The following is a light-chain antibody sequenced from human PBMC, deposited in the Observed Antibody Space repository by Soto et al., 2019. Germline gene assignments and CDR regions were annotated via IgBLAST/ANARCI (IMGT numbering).Light chain of an antibody. J-gene: IGKJ5*01. CDR1: QDIDKY. Sequence: DIQITQSPSSLSASVGDRVTITCQASQDIDKYLNWYQQKPGKAPKLLIDDVTNLETGVPSRFSGSGSGTHFTFTIGSLQPEDIATYYCQQYYDLPITFGQGTRLEIK. CDR3: QQYYDLPIT. CDR2: DVT. V-gene: IGKV1-33*01.